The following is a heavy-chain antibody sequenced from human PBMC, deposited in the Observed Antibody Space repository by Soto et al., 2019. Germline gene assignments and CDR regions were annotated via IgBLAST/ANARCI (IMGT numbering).Heavy chain of an antibody. CDR3: ARSPVSTSVLLYYYYGMDV. D-gene: IGHD2-2*01. Sequence: RRLSCAASGFTFSSYWMHWVRQAPGKGLVWVSRINSDGSSTSYADSVKGRFTISRDNAKNTLYLQMNSLRAEDTAVYYCARSPVSTSVLLYYYYGMDVWGQGTTVTVSS. J-gene: IGHJ6*02. CDR1: GFTFSSYW. V-gene: IGHV3-74*01. CDR2: INSDGSST.